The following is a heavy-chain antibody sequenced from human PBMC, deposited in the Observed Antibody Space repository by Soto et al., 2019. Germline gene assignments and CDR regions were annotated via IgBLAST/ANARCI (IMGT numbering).Heavy chain of an antibody. J-gene: IGHJ4*02. D-gene: IGHD3-22*01. CDR2: ISGSGGST. CDR3: AKDPDYYDSSGYLDY. Sequence: ETLSLTCTVSGVSISSDNYYWGWIRQPPGKGLEWVSAISGSGGSTYYADSVKGRFTISRDNSKNTLYLQMNSLRAEDTAVYYCAKDPDYYDSSGYLDYWGQGTLVTVSS. V-gene: IGHV3-23*01. CDR1: GVSISSDNYY.